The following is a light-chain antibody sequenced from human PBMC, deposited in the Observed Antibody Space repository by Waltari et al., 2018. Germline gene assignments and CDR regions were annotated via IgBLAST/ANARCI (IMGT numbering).Light chain of an antibody. V-gene: IGKV3-15*01. CDR2: HAS. Sequence: IVMTQSPATLSVSPGERATLSYRTSQSVSSHLAWFQQKPGQAPRLLMYHASTRATGVPARFSGSGSGTEFTLTISSLQSEDFAVYYCQQYHNWWTFGQGTKVEIK. J-gene: IGKJ1*01. CDR1: QSVSSH. CDR3: QQYHNWWT.